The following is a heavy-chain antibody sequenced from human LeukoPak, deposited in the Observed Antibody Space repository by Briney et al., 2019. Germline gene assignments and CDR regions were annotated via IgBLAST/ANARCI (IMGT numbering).Heavy chain of an antibody. CDR1: GFTFSNYA. J-gene: IGHJ5*02. D-gene: IGHD1-26*01. V-gene: IGHV3-23*01. CDR3: AKDRLRELLRFWFDP. CDR2: INDRGIAT. Sequence: GGSLRLSCAASGFTFSNYAMSWVRQAPGKGLEWVSTINDRGIATYYADSVKGRFTISRDNSKNTLSLQVSSLRAEDTAIYYCAKDRLRELLRFWFDPWGQGTLVTVSS.